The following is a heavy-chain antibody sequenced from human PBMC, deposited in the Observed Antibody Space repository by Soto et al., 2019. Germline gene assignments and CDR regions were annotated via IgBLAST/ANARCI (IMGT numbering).Heavy chain of an antibody. CDR1: GFSLSTSGVG. D-gene: IGHD6-19*01. CDR2: IYWNDDK. V-gene: IGHV2-5*01. Sequence: SGPTLVNPTQTLTLTCTFSGFSLSTSGVGVGWIRQPPGKALEWLALIYWNDDKRYSPSLKSRLTITKDTSKNQVVLTMTNMDPVDTATYYCAYGYSSGWYRDYWGQGTLVTVSS. J-gene: IGHJ4*02. CDR3: AYGYSSGWYRDY.